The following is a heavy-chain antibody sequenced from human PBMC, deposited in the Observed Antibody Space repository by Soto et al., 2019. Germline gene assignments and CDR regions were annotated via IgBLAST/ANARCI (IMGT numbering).Heavy chain of an antibody. V-gene: IGHV3-23*01. CDR3: VKDGIRGIHIDK. J-gene: IGHJ4*02. CDR2: VSVDPGNT. Sequence: PGGSLRLSCTASGFTLSSYPMSWVRQTPGKGLQWVASVSVDPGNTYYADSVKGRFTISRDHSIYTLYLQMNNVTAEDTAIYYCVKDGIRGIHIDKWGQGTLVTVSS. CDR1: GFTLSSYP.